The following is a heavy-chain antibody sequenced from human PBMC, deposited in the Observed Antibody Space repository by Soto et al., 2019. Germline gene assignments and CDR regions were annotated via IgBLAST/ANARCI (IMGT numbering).Heavy chain of an antibody. J-gene: IGHJ6*02. Sequence: ASVNVSCKASGYTFTSYGISWVRQAPGQGLEWMGWISAYNGNTNYAQKLQGRVTMTKDTSTSTAYMELRSLRSDDTAVYYCARGGRVTPYYYCYGMDVWGQGTTVRVSS. CDR2: ISAYNGNT. CDR1: GYTFTSYG. CDR3: ARGGRVTPYYYCYGMDV. V-gene: IGHV1-18*04. D-gene: IGHD3-16*01.